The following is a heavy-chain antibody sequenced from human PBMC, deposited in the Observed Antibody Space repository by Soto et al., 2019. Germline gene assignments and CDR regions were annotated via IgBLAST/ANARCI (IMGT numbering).Heavy chain of an antibody. CDR1: GGSISSGDYY. D-gene: IGHD5-12*01. CDR3: ARDLRGYSGYGAVAGKDY. CDR2: IYYSGST. V-gene: IGHV4-30-4*01. Sequence: SETLSLTCTVSGGSISSGDYYWSWIRQPPGKGLEWIGYIYYSGSTYYNPSLKSRVTISVDTSKNQFSLKLSSVTAADTAVYYCARDLRGYSGYGAVAGKDYWGHGTLVTVSS. J-gene: IGHJ4*01.